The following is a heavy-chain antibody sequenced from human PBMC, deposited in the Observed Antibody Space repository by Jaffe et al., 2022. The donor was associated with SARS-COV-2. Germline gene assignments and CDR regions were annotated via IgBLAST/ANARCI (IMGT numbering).Heavy chain of an antibody. D-gene: IGHD3-22*01. CDR2: IYWNDDK. CDR3: AHIRYYYDSSGYYYALGSYFDY. Sequence: QITLKESGPTLVKPTQTLTLTCTFSGFSLSTSGVGVGWIRQPPGKALEWLALIYWNDDKRYSPSLKSRLTITKDTSKNQVVLTMTNMDPVDTATYYCAHIRYYYDSSGYYYALGSYFDYWGQGTLVTVSS. J-gene: IGHJ4*02. CDR1: GFSLSTSGVG. V-gene: IGHV2-5*01.